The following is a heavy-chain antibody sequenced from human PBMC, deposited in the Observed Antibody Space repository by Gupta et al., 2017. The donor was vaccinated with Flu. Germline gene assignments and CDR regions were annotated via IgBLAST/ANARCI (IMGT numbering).Heavy chain of an antibody. D-gene: IGHD6-6*01. V-gene: IGHV3-33*01. CDR1: GFTFSSYG. CDR2: IWYDGSNK. J-gene: IGHJ6*02. Sequence: QVQLVESGGGVVQPGRSLRLSCAASGFTFSSYGMHWVRQAPGKGLEWVAVIWYDGSNKYYADSVKGRFTISRDNSKNTLYLQMNSLRAEDTAVYYCARDFYAEQLVFDYYYYGMDVWGQGTTVTVSS. CDR3: ARDFYAEQLVFDYYYYGMDV.